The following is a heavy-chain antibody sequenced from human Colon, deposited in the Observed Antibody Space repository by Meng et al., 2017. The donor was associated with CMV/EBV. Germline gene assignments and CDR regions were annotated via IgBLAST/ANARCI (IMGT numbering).Heavy chain of an antibody. CDR1: TFPSYD. Sequence: TFPSYDINWVRQATGQGLEWMGWMNPNSGNTGYAQKFQGRVTMTRNTSISTAYMELSSLDFEDTAVYYCARFYPYCSGGKCYPYFDYWGQGSLVTVSS. D-gene: IGHD2-15*01. V-gene: IGHV1-8*01. CDR3: ARFYPYCSGGKCYPYFDY. CDR2: MNPNSGNT. J-gene: IGHJ4*02.